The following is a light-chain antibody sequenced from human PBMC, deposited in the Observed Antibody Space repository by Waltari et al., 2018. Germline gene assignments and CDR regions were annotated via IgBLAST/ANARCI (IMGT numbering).Light chain of an antibody. Sequence: QSVLTQPPSVSEAPRQRVTISCSGSSSNIGNNAVNWYQQLPGKAPKLLIYYDDRLPSGVSDRFSGSNAGTSASLASSGLQSDDEADYYCAAWDDSLNGLFGGGTKLTVL. J-gene: IGLJ2*01. V-gene: IGLV1-36*01. CDR2: YDD. CDR1: SSNIGNNA. CDR3: AAWDDSLNGL.